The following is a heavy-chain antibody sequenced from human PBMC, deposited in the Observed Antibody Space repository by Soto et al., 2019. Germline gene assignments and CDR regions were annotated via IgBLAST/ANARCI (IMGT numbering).Heavy chain of an antibody. CDR2: ISGSGGST. Sequence: PGGSLRLSCAASGFTFSSYAMSWVRQAPGKGLEWVSAISGSGGSTYYADSVKGRFTISRDNSKNTLYLQMNSLRAEDTAVYYCAKDPAYYYDSSGYSPYNWFDPWGQGTLVTVSS. D-gene: IGHD3-22*01. CDR3: AKDPAYYYDSSGYSPYNWFDP. CDR1: GFTFSSYA. J-gene: IGHJ5*02. V-gene: IGHV3-23*01.